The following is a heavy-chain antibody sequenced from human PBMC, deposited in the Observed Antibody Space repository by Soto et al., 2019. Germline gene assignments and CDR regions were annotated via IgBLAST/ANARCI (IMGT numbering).Heavy chain of an antibody. D-gene: IGHD5-12*01. V-gene: IGHV4-59*08. J-gene: IGHJ4*02. CDR2: IYYSGST. CDR3: ARQGYSGYDAFDY. Sequence: TSETLSLTCTVSGGSISSYYWSWIRQPPGKGLEWIGYIYYSGSTNYNPSLKSRVTISVDTSKNQFSLKLSSVTAADTAVYYCARQGYSGYDAFDYWGQGTLVTVSS. CDR1: GGSISSYY.